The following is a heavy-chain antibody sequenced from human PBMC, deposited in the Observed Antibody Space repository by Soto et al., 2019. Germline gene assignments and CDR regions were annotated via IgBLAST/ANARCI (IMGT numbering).Heavy chain of an antibody. V-gene: IGHV4-59*01. CDR3: AAGEASSRNLAPYYLDF. CDR2: IHYSGTT. Sequence: SETLSLTCTVSGGSMRNYFWTWIRQPPGKGLEWIGYIHYSGTTSFFPSYNPSLRSRVTISEDTSKNQFSLKLLSVTTADTAEYFCAAGEASSRNLAPYYLDFWGQGTLVTV. CDR1: GGSMRNYF. J-gene: IGHJ4*02. D-gene: IGHD6-13*01.